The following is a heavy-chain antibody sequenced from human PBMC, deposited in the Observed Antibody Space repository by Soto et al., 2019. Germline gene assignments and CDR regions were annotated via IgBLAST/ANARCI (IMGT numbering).Heavy chain of an antibody. V-gene: IGHV3-23*01. CDR1: GLTFSNYG. Sequence: EVQLLESGGGLVQPGGSLRLSCAASGLTFSNYGMTWVRQAPGKGLEWVSAISGSGDTYNVDSLKGRFSISRDNSKCTLFLQMNSLRAEDTAVYYCATYGGDSGGFEYFKHWGQGTLVTVSS. J-gene: IGHJ1*01. CDR2: ISGSGDT. D-gene: IGHD2-21*02. CDR3: ATYGGDSGGFEYFKH.